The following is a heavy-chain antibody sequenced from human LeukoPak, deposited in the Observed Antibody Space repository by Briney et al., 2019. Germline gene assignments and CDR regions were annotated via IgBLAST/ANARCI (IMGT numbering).Heavy chain of an antibody. CDR2: IYHSGST. Sequence: SGTLSLTCAVSGGSISSSNWWSWVRQPPGKGLEWIGEIYHSGSTNYNPSLKSRVTISVDKSKNQFSLKLSSVTAADTAVYYCARGTRRHYDGSGYYYGEFDYWGQGILVTVSS. CDR3: ARGTRRHYDGSGYYYGEFDY. V-gene: IGHV4-4*02. D-gene: IGHD3-22*01. J-gene: IGHJ4*02. CDR1: GGSISSSNW.